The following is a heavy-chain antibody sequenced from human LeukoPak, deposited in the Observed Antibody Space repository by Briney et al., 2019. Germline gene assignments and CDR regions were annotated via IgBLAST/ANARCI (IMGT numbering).Heavy chain of an antibody. CDR3: AKDLYGDYGGLDY. CDR2: IGGSAGNT. CDR1: GFTFSTYA. V-gene: IGHV3-23*01. D-gene: IGHD4-17*01. Sequence: PGGSLRLSCAASGFTFSTYAMSWVRQAPGKGLEWVSSIGGSAGNTNYADSVKGRFTVSRDNSKNTLYLQMNSLRGEDTAIYYCAKDLYGDYGGLDYWGQGTLVSVSS. J-gene: IGHJ4*02.